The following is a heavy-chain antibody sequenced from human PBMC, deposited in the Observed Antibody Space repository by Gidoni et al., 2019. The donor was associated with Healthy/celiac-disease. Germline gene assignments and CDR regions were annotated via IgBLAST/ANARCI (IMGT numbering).Heavy chain of an antibody. D-gene: IGHD6-13*01. CDR3: ATYYSSSWLDY. Sequence: EVQLLESGGGLLQPGGSLRLSCAASGFTFSSYAMSWVRQAPGKGLEWVSAIRGSGGSTYYADSVKGRFTISRDNSKNTLYLQMNSLRAEDTAVYYCATYYSSSWLDYWGQGTLVTVSS. CDR1: GFTFSSYA. CDR2: IRGSGGST. J-gene: IGHJ4*02. V-gene: IGHV3-23*01.